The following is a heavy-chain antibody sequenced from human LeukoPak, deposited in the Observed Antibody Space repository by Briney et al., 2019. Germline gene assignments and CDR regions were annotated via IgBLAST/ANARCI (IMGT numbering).Heavy chain of an antibody. J-gene: IGHJ4*02. CDR3: AGAGSGWVFEY. D-gene: IGHD6-19*01. CDR1: GFTFSSYE. Sequence: GGSLRLSCAASGFTFSSYEMNWVRQAPGKGLEWVSTITSSGGTYYPDSVKGRFTISRDNSKNTLYLQMNSLRAEDTAVYYCAGAGSGWVFEYWGQGALVTVSS. CDR2: ITSSGGT. V-gene: IGHV3-23*01.